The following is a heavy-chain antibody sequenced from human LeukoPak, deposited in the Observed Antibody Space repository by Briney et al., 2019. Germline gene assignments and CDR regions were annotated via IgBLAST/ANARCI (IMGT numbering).Heavy chain of an antibody. Sequence: GASVKVSCKASGYTFTCYGISWVRQAPGQGLEWMGWISAYNGNTNYAQKLQGRVTMTTDTSTSTAYMELRSLRSDDTAVYYCARTGDSSGYYYHIDYWGQGTLVTVSS. V-gene: IGHV1-18*01. D-gene: IGHD3-22*01. CDR1: GYTFTCYG. J-gene: IGHJ4*02. CDR3: ARTGDSSGYYYHIDY. CDR2: ISAYNGNT.